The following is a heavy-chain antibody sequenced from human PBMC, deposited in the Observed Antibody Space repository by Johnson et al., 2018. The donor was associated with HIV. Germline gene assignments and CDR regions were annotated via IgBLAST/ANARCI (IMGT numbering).Heavy chain of an antibody. CDR3: AKLIEYHEDGWDAFDL. V-gene: IGHV3-13*01. CDR1: GFTFSSYA. D-gene: IGHD2-2*01. Sequence: VQLVESGGGLVQPGWSLRLSCAASGFTFSSYAMSWVRQAPGKGLEWVSAIGTAGDTYYPGSVNGRFTISRENAKNSLYLQMNSLRTEDTAVYYCAKLIEYHEDGWDAFDLWGQGTMVTVSS. CDR2: IGTAGDT. J-gene: IGHJ3*01.